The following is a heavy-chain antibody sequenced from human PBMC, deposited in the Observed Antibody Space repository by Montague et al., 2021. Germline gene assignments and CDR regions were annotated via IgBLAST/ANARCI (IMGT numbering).Heavy chain of an antibody. V-gene: IGHV4-61*05. CDR1: GASLTDKSHH. D-gene: IGHD3-10*01. J-gene: IGHJ5*02. CDR2: MFYGGAT. Sequence: SETLSLTCSVSGASLTDKSHHWGWIRQPPGKGLEWLGSMFYGGATSNNPSLKSRVTMSIDTSTNQFSLKLSFVTAADTAVYYCAKQDYFVSGTSYKGFDPWGQGILVTVSS. CDR3: AKQDYFVSGTSYKGFDP.